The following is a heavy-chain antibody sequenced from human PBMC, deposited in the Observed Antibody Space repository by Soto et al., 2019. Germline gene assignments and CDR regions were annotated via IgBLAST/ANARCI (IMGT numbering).Heavy chain of an antibody. Sequence: SEPLSHNCAVYGGSVYGCSWNCIGEPPGKGLEWIGEINHTGGTHYNPSLKSRVTMSVDTSKNQFSLRLSSVTAADTAIYYCATRITVFGLLIPPFDPWGQGTQVTVSS. CDR2: INHTGGT. J-gene: IGHJ5*02. V-gene: IGHV4-34*01. D-gene: IGHD3-3*01. CDR3: ATRITVFGLLIPPFDP. CDR1: GGSVYGCS.